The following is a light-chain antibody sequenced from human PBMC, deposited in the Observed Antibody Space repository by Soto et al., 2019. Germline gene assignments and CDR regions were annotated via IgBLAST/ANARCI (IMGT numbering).Light chain of an antibody. CDR3: QQYIDWPPYT. V-gene: IGKV3-15*01. J-gene: IGKJ2*01. Sequence: EIVLTQSPGTLSLSPGERATLSCRASQTVSRSLAWYQQKPGQAPRLLIYGASTRATGIPGRFSGSGSGTDFTLTISSLQSEDFAVYYCQQYIDWPPYTFGQGTKVDI. CDR2: GAS. CDR1: QTVSRS.